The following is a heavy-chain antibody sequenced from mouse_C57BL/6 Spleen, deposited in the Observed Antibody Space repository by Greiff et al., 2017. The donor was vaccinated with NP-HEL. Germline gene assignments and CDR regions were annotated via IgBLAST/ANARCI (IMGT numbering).Heavy chain of an antibody. D-gene: IGHD4-1*01. V-gene: IGHV5-17*01. J-gene: IGHJ4*01. Sequence: DVMLVESGGGLVKPGGSLKLSCAASGFTFSDYGMHWVRQAPEKGLEWVAYISSGSSTIYYADTVKGRFTISRDNAKNTLFLEMTSLRSEDMAMYYCASLLGPYYAMDYWGQGTSVTVSS. CDR3: ASLLGPYYAMDY. CDR1: GFTFSDYG. CDR2: ISSGSSTI.